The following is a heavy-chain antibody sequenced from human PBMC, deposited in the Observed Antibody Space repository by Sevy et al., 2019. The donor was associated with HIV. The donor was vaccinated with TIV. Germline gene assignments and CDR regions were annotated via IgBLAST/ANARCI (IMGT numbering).Heavy chain of an antibody. D-gene: IGHD5-18*01. CDR3: AHRQSSYDLSMTFDY. V-gene: IGHV2-5*02. CDR2: IYWDDDK. J-gene: IGHJ4*02. Sequence: SGPTLVKPTQTLTLTCTFSGFSLSTSGVGVGWIRQPPGKALEWLALIYWDDDKRYSPSLKSRLSITKDTSKIQVVLTMTNMDPVDTATYYCAHRQSSYDLSMTFDYWGQGTLVTVS. CDR1: GFSLSTSGVG.